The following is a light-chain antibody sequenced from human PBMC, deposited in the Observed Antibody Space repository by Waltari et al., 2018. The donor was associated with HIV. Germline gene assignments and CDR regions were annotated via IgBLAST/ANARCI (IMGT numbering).Light chain of an antibody. V-gene: IGKV3-11*01. J-gene: IGKJ4*02. CDR3: QQRSSWPRT. CDR2: DAS. CDR1: QSVGSL. Sequence: ELVLTQSPATLSLSPGERATLSCGASQSVGSLIAWYQQKPGQAPRLLIYDASNRATGIPARFSGSGSGTDFTLTISSLEPEDFAVYYCQQRSSWPRTFGGGTKVEIK.